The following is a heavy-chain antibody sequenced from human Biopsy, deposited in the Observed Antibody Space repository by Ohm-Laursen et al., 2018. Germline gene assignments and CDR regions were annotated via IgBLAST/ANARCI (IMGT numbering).Heavy chain of an antibody. V-gene: IGHV3-66*01. CDR2: SNSGGST. CDR3: ARGRGGLAPFDD. Sequence: SLRLSCTASGFSISINYMSWVRQAPGKGLEWISVSNSGGSTYYADSVKDRFTISRDNSNNAVFLQMNSLRAEDTAVYYCARGRGGLAPFDDWGPGTLVTVSS. CDR1: GFSISINY. J-gene: IGHJ4*02.